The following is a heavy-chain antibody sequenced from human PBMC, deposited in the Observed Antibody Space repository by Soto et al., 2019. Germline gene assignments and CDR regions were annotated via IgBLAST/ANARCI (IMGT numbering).Heavy chain of an antibody. CDR3: AKDRFSSGYDAFDV. J-gene: IGHJ3*01. D-gene: IGHD6-19*01. V-gene: IGHV3-23*01. CDR1: GFTFSSSD. CDR2: ISYNGVHT. Sequence: GGSLRLSCAVSGFTFSSSDMSWVRQAPGKGLEWVAGISYNGVHTYTYYTDSVKGRFTISRDTSKNTLYLQMNSLRAEDTAVYYCAKDRFSSGYDAFDVWGQGTMVTVSS.